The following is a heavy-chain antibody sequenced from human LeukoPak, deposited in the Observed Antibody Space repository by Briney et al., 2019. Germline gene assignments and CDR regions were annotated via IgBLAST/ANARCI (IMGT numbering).Heavy chain of an antibody. Sequence: SETLSLTCTVSGDSISSRNYYWGWIRQPPGKGLEWIGTIYYPAYTYYNPSLKSRVTISIDTSKNHFSLNLTSVTAADTAVYYCARRPLGGDGYNWFWDYWGQGTLVTVSP. V-gene: IGHV4-39*02. CDR3: ARRPLGGDGYNWFWDY. D-gene: IGHD5-24*01. J-gene: IGHJ4*02. CDR1: GDSISSRNYY. CDR2: IYYPAYT.